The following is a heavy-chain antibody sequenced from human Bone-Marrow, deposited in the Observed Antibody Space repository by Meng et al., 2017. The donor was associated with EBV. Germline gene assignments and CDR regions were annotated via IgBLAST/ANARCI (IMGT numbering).Heavy chain of an antibody. D-gene: IGHD1/OR15-1a*01. CDR1: GGSFSGYY. CDR3: ARRSPTGTFDY. J-gene: IGHJ4*02. CDR2: INHSGST. V-gene: IGHV4-34*01. Sequence: VPLPQWGAGLLKPSETLSLTCAGYGGSFSGYYWSWIRQPPGKGLEWIGEINHSGSTNYNPSLKSRVTISVDTSKNQFSLKLSSVTAADTAVYYCARRSPTGTFDYWGQGTLVTVSS.